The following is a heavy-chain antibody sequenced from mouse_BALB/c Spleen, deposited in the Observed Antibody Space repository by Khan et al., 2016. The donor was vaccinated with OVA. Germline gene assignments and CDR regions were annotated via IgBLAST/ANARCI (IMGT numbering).Heavy chain of an antibody. Sequence: VQLQQSGPELVEPGASVKMSCKASGYTFTNYVIHWVKQKPGQGLEWIGYINPDTAGTRYNEKFKGKATLTSDISSTSAYMELLSLTSEDSAVYYCAREASSWDFSFPYWGQGTLVTVSA. CDR3: AREASSWDFSFPY. V-gene: IGHV1S136*01. CDR2: INPDTAGT. CDR1: GYTFTNYV. J-gene: IGHJ3*01. D-gene: IGHD4-1*01.